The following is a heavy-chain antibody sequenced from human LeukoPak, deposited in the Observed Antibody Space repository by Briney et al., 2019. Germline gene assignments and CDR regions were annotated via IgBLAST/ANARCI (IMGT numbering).Heavy chain of an antibody. CDR1: GFTFSRNA. V-gene: IGHV3-23*01. CDR2: ISGSGGST. D-gene: IGHD1-26*01. CDR3: AKRLRDIVGARNAFDI. Sequence: GGSLRLSCAASGFTFSRNAMSWVRQPPGKGLEWVSAISGSGGSTDYADSVKGRFTISRDNSKNTLYLQMSSLRAEDTAVYYCAKRLRDIVGARNAFDIWGQGTMVSISS. J-gene: IGHJ3*02.